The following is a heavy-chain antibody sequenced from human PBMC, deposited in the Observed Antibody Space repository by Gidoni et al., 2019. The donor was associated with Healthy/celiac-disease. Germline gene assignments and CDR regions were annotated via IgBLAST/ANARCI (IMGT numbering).Heavy chain of an antibody. D-gene: IGHD3-16*02. CDR1: GVTFSSYG. V-gene: IGHV3-33*01. Sequence: QVQLVESGGGVVQPGRSLRLSCAASGVTFSSYGMPWVRQAPGKGLEWVAVIWYDGSNNYSADSVKGRFTISRDNSKNTLYLQMNSLRAEDTAVYYCARDLYDYVWGSYRSGLDYWGQGTLVTVSS. J-gene: IGHJ4*02. CDR3: ARDLYDYVWGSYRSGLDY. CDR2: IWYDGSNN.